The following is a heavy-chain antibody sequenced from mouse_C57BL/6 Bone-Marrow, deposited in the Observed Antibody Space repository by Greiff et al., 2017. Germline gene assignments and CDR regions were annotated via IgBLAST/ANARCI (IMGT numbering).Heavy chain of an antibody. D-gene: IGHD2-14*01. CDR3: TRYEYDLAWFSY. CDR2: IYPGNSDT. Sequence: VQLQQSGTVLARPGASVKMSCKTSGYTFTSYWMHWVKQRPGQGLEWLGAIYPGNSDTSYNQKFKGKAKLTAVTSASTAYMELSSLTNEDSAVXYCTRYEYDLAWFSYWGQGTLVTVSA. J-gene: IGHJ3*01. CDR1: GYTFTSYW. V-gene: IGHV1-5*01.